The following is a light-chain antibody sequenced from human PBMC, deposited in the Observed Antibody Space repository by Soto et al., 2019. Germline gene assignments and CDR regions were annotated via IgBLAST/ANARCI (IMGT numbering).Light chain of an antibody. CDR2: EVS. Sequence: QSVLAEPASLSGSPGQAITISCSGSSSDVGAHNFVSWYQHHPGKAPKLMIYEVSNRPSGVSNRFSGSKSGNTASLTISGLQAEDEADYYCNSYTSSNTYVFGSGTKVNVL. CDR3: NSYTSSNTYV. CDR1: SSDVGAHNF. J-gene: IGLJ1*01. V-gene: IGLV2-14*01.